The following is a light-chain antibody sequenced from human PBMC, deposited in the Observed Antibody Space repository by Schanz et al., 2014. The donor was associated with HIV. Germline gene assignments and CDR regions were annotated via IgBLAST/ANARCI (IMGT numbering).Light chain of an antibody. CDR2: AAS. J-gene: IGKJ1*01. Sequence: DVQMTQSPSSLSASVGDRVTITCRASQGIKNYLAWYQQKSGRPPKLLIYAASTLQSGVPSRFSGSGSGTDYTLTISSLQPEDAAYYYCQEYDVAPRTFGQGTKVEI. V-gene: IGKV1-27*01. CDR1: QGIKNY. CDR3: QEYDVAPRT.